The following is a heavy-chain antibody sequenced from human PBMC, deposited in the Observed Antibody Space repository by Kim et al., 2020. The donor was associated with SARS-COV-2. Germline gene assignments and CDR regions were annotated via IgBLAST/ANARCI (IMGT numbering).Heavy chain of an antibody. J-gene: IGHJ5*02. D-gene: IGHD6-13*01. Sequence: SETLSLTCAVSGGSISSSNWWSWVRQPPGKGLEWIGEIYHSGSTNYNPSLKSRVTISVDKSKNQFSLKLSSVTAADTAVYYCARDRGIAAAGTNWFDPWGQGTLVTVSS. CDR1: GGSISSSNW. CDR2: IYHSGST. CDR3: ARDRGIAAAGTNWFDP. V-gene: IGHV4-4*02.